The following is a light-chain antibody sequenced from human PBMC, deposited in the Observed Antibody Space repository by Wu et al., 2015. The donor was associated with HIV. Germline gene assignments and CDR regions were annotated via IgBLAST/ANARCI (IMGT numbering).Light chain of an antibody. V-gene: IGKV3-15*01. CDR3: QQRSNWPPIFT. CDR2: GAS. Sequence: VVMTQSPATLSVSPGERATLSCRASQSINSNLAWYQRKPGQAPRLLIYGASTRATDIPARFSGSGSGTEFTLTISSLQSEDFAVYYCQQRSNWPPIFTFGSGTKVDIK. J-gene: IGKJ3*01. CDR1: QSINSN.